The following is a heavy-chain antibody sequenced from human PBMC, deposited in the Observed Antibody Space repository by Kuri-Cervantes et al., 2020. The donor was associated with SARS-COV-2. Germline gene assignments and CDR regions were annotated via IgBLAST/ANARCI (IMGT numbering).Heavy chain of an antibody. CDR1: GFTFSSYW. J-gene: IGHJ3*02. CDR2: INSDGSST. CDR3: AKDIVGATTGAFDI. D-gene: IGHD1-26*01. Sequence: GESLKISCAASGFTFSSYWMHWVRQAPVKWLVWVSRINSDGSSTSYADSVKGRFTISRDNDKNSLYLQMNSLRAEDTALSYCAKDIVGATTGAFDIWGQGTMVT. V-gene: IGHV3-74*01.